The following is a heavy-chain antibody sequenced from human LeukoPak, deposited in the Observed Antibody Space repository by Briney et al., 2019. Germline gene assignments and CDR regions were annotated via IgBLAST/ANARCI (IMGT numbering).Heavy chain of an antibody. CDR3: ARLCGGDCYSDY. J-gene: IGHJ4*02. CDR2: IYYSWST. D-gene: IGHD2-21*02. V-gene: IGHV4-59*08. CDR1: GGSISSYY. Sequence: SETLSLTCTVPGGSISSYYWSWIRQPPGKGLEWNGYIYYSWSTNYNPSLKSRVTISVDTSKNQFSLKLSYVTAADTAVYYCARLCGGDCYSDYWGQGTLVTVSS.